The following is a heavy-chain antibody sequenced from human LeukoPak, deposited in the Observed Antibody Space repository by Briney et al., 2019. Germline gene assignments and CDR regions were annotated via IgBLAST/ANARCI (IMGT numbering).Heavy chain of an antibody. CDR2: IWYDGSNK. Sequence: PGGSLRLSCAASGFTFSSYGMHWVRQAPGEGLEWVAVIWYDGSNKYYADSVKGRFTISRDNSKNTLYLQMNSLRAEDTAVYYCAREGGYYDSSGYFPFDYWGQGTLVTVSS. CDR1: GFTFSSYG. J-gene: IGHJ4*02. D-gene: IGHD3-22*01. V-gene: IGHV3-33*01. CDR3: AREGGYYDSSGYFPFDY.